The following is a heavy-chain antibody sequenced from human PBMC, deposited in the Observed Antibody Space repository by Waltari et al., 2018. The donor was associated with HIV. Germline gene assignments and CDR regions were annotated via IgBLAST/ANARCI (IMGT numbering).Heavy chain of an antibody. Sequence: EVQLVESGGGLVQPGGSLRLACSASGFPFRSYAMHWVRQAPGKGLEYVSAISSNGGSTYYADSVKGRFTISRDNSKNTLYLQMSSLRAEDTAVYYCVKEGQYSSGWYVYWGQGTLVTVSS. J-gene: IGHJ4*02. V-gene: IGHV3-64D*06. CDR2: ISSNGGST. CDR1: GFPFRSYA. CDR3: VKEGQYSSGWYVY. D-gene: IGHD6-19*01.